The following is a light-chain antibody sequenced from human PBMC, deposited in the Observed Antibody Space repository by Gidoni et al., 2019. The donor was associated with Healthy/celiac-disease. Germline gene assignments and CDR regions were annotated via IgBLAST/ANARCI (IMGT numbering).Light chain of an antibody. CDR1: QSVSSY. CDR3: HQRSNWPPL. V-gene: IGKV3-11*01. Sequence: EIVLTQSPATLSLSTGERATLACRASQSVSSYLAWNQQNPGQAPRLLISDASNRATGIPSRFSGSGSGTDFTLTIISLEPEALAVYYCHQRSNWPPLFGGGTKVEIK. CDR2: DAS. J-gene: IGKJ4*01.